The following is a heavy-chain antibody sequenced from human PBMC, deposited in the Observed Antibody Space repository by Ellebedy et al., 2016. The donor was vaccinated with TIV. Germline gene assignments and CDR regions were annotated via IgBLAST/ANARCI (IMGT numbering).Heavy chain of an antibody. V-gene: IGHV1-8*01. CDR3: ASRTTSGSYYGGAFDI. Sequence: ASVKVSXKASGYTFTSYDINWVRQATGQGLEWMGWMNPNSGNTGYAQKFQGRVTMTRNTSISTAYMELSSLRSEDTAVYYCASRTTSGSYYGGAFDIWGQGTMVTVSS. J-gene: IGHJ3*02. CDR1: GYTFTSYD. CDR2: MNPNSGNT. D-gene: IGHD1-26*01.